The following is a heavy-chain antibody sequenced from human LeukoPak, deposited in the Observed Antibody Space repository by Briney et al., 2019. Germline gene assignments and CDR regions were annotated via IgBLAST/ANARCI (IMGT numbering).Heavy chain of an antibody. J-gene: IGHJ6*03. CDR1: GGSISSSSYY. V-gene: IGHV4-39*07. Sequence: SETLSLTCTVSGGSISSSSYYWGWIRQPPGKGLEWIGSIYYSGSTYYNSSLESRVTISVDTSKNQFSLKLTSVTAADTAVYYCARDSPWNCSSTSCLRDYYYYMDVWGKGTTVTVSS. CDR3: ARDSPWNCSSTSCLRDYYYYMDV. CDR2: IYYSGST. D-gene: IGHD2-2*01.